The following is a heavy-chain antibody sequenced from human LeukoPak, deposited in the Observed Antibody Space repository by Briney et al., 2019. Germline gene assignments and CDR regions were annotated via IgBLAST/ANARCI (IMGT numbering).Heavy chain of an antibody. CDR3: AKDSFRSSSGVDP. CDR2: ISSSGGST. J-gene: IGHJ5*02. CDR1: GFTFSSYA. D-gene: IGHD6-19*01. V-gene: IGHV3-23*01. Sequence: TGGSLRLSCAASGFTFSSYAMTWVRQAPGKGLQRVSAISSSGGSTYYADSVKGRFTISRDNSKNTLFLQMNSLRAEDTAVYYCAKDSFRSSSGVDPWGQGTLVTVSS.